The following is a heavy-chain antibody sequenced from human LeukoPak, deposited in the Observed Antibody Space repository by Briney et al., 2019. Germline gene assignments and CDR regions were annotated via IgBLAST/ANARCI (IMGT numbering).Heavy chain of an antibody. Sequence: GGSLRLSCAASGFSFSSYGMSWVRQAPGKGLEWLSAISGSGGSTYYADSVKGRFTISRDNSKNTLYLQMNSLRAEDTAVYYCAKMGYYDSSGYYYPLDAFDIWGQGTMVTVSS. CDR3: AKMGYYDSSGYYYPLDAFDI. CDR2: ISGSGGST. CDR1: GFSFSSYG. D-gene: IGHD3-22*01. V-gene: IGHV3-23*01. J-gene: IGHJ3*02.